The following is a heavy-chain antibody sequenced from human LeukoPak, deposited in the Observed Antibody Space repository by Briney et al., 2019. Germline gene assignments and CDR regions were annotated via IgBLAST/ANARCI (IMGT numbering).Heavy chain of an antibody. Sequence: ASVKVSCKVSRYTLTELSMHWVRQAPGKGLEWMGGFDPEDGETIYAQKFQGRVTMTEDTSTDTAYMELSSLRSEDTAVYYCATGGPYGDLYFDYWGQGTLVTVSS. D-gene: IGHD4-17*01. CDR1: RYTLTELS. V-gene: IGHV1-24*01. CDR3: ATGGPYGDLYFDY. J-gene: IGHJ4*02. CDR2: FDPEDGET.